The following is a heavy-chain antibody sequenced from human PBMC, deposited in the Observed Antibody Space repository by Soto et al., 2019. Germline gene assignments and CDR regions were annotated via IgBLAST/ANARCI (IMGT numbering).Heavy chain of an antibody. D-gene: IGHD6-19*01. CDR3: AKGAAVARKTIDY. Sequence: GGSLRLSCAASGFTFSSYGMHWVRQAPGKGLEWVAVISYDGSNKYYADSVKGRFTISRDNSKNTLYLQMNSLRAEDTAVYYCAKGAAVARKTIDYWGQGTLVTVSS. J-gene: IGHJ4*02. V-gene: IGHV3-30*18. CDR1: GFTFSSYG. CDR2: ISYDGSNK.